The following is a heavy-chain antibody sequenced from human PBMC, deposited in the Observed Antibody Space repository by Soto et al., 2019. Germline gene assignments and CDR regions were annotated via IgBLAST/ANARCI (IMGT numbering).Heavy chain of an antibody. V-gene: IGHV4-59*01. Sequence: SETLSLTCTVSGGSISSYYWSWTRQPPGKGLEWIGYIYYSGSTNYNPSLKSRVTISVDTSKNQFSLKLSSVTAADTAVYYCARWPWFDPWGQGTLVTVSS. D-gene: IGHD5-12*01. CDR2: IYYSGST. J-gene: IGHJ5*02. CDR3: ARWPWFDP. CDR1: GGSISSYY.